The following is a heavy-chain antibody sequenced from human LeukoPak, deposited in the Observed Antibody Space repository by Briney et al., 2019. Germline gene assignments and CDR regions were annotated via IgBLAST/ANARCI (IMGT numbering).Heavy chain of an antibody. CDR3: ARDLPAGSPDY. CDR1: GFTFSNYW. J-gene: IGHJ4*02. D-gene: IGHD6-25*01. V-gene: IGHV3-7*01. CDR2: IKQGGSVK. Sequence: PGGSLRLSCAASGFTFSNYWMSWVRQAPGKGLEWVANIKQGGSVKYYVDSVKGRFTISRDNAKNSLYLQMSSLRAEDTAVYYCARDLPAGSPDYWGQGTLVTVSS.